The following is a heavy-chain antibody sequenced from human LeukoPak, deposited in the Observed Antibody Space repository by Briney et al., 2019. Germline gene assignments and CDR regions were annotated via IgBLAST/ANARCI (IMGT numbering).Heavy chain of an antibody. CDR3: AISRPGAFDI. V-gene: IGHV4-39*01. J-gene: IGHJ3*02. CDR2: IYYSGST. Sequence: SETLSLTCTVSGGSISSSSHYWGWIRQPPGKGLEWIGSIYYSGSTYYNPSLKSRVTISVDTSKNQFSLKLSSVTAADTAVYYCAISRPGAFDIWGQGTMVTVSS. CDR1: GGSISSSSHY.